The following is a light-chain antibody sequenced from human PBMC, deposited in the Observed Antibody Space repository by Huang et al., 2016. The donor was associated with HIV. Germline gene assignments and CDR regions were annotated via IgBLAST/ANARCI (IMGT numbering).Light chain of an antibody. CDR2: WAS. Sequence: DIVMTQSPDSLAVSLGERATINCKSSQSVLYNSNNKNYLAWYQQKPGQPPKLLIYWASTREFGVPDRFSGSGSGTDFTLTISRLQAEDVAVYYCQQYYTTPVTFGQGTKLEMK. CDR1: QSVLYNSNNKNY. CDR3: QQYYTTPVT. J-gene: IGKJ2*01. V-gene: IGKV4-1*01.